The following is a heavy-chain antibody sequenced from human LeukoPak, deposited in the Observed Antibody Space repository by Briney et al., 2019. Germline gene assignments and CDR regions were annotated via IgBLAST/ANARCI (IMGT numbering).Heavy chain of an antibody. V-gene: IGHV4-39*01. CDR2: IYYSGST. Sequence: SETLSLTCTVSGGSISSSSYYWGWIRQPPGKGLEWIGSIYYSGSTYYNPSLKSRVTISVDTSKNQFSLKLSSVTAADTAVYYCASYYSSSWYGHYFDYWGQGTLVTVSS. CDR3: ASYYSSSWYGHYFDY. J-gene: IGHJ4*02. D-gene: IGHD6-13*01. CDR1: GGSISSSSYY.